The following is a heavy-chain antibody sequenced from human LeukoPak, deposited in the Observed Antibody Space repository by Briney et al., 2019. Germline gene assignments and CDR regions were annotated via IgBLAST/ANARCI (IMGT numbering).Heavy chain of an antibody. Sequence: PSQTLSLTCTVSGGSIGSGDYYWSWIRQPPGKGLEWIGSIYYSGSTYYNPSLKSRVTISVDTSKNQFSLKLSSVTAADTAVYYCARLFGGIHTTPADYWGQGTLVTVSS. D-gene: IGHD3-16*01. CDR1: GGSIGSGDYY. CDR2: IYYSGST. J-gene: IGHJ4*02. V-gene: IGHV4-39*01. CDR3: ARLFGGIHTTPADY.